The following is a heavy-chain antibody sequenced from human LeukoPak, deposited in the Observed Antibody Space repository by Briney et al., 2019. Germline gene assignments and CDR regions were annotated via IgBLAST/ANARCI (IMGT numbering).Heavy chain of an antibody. J-gene: IGHJ4*02. Sequence: GGSLRLSCAASGFTFSSYPMNWVRQAPGKGLEWVSGISWNSGSIGYADSVKGRFTISRDNAKNSLYLQMNSLRAEDTALYYCAKDIERGSGWLGHFDYWGQGTLVTVSS. V-gene: IGHV3-9*01. CDR2: ISWNSGSI. CDR3: AKDIERGSGWLGHFDY. CDR1: GFTFSSYP. D-gene: IGHD6-19*01.